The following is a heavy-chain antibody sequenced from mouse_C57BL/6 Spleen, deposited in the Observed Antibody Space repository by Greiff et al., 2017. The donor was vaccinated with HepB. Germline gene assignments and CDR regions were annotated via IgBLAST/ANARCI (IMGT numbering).Heavy chain of an antibody. CDR2: INPNNGGT. J-gene: IGHJ3*01. CDR1: GYTFTDYY. Sequence: VQLQQSGPELVKPGASVKISCKASGYTFTDYYMNWVKQSHGKSLEWIGDINPNNGGTSYNQKFKGKATLTVDKSSSTAYMELRSLTSEDSAVYYCARRGYGNYPWFAYWGQGTLVTVSA. D-gene: IGHD2-1*01. V-gene: IGHV1-26*01. CDR3: ARRGYGNYPWFAY.